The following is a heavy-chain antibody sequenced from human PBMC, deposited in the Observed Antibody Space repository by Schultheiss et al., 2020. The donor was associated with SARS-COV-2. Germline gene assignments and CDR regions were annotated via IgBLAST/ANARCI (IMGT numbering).Heavy chain of an antibody. V-gene: IGHV3-23*01. J-gene: IGHJ6*02. CDR1: GFTFSRYG. CDR3: ASEPFYDLRMDV. CDR2: ISGSGGST. D-gene: IGHD5/OR15-5a*01. Sequence: GGSLRLSCAASGFTFSRYGMNWVRQAPGKGLEWVSAISGSGGSTYYADSVKGRFTISRDNSKNTLYLQMNSLRAEDTAVYYCASEPFYDLRMDVWGQGTTVTVSS.